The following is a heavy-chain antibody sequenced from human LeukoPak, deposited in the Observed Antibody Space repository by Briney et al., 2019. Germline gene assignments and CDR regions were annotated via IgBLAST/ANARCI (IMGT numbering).Heavy chain of an antibody. J-gene: IGHJ6*02. CDR1: GFTFSSYG. V-gene: IGHV3-30*02. Sequence: PGGSLRLSCAASGFTFSSYGMHWVRQAPGKGLEWVAFIRYDGSNKYYADSVKGRFTISRDNAKNSLYLQMNSLRAEDTAVYYCAKAAPGIAALPDVWGQGTTVTVSS. CDR2: IRYDGSNK. CDR3: AKAAPGIAALPDV. D-gene: IGHD6-13*01.